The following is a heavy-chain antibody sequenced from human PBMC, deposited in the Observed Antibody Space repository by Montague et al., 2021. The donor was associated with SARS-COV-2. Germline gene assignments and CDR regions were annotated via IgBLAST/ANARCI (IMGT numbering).Heavy chain of an antibody. CDR1: AGSISTNSYY. J-gene: IGHJ5*02. CDR3: ARLWDFYGSGSYKNSWFDP. V-gene: IGHV4-39*02. Sequence: ETLSLTCTVSAGSISTNSYYWAWIRQPPGKGLEWIGSISYSGSTYFNPSLESRLTMSVNTSRNHFSLKLSSVTAADTAVYYCARLWDFYGSGSYKNSWFDPWGQGTRVTVSS. D-gene: IGHD3-10*01. CDR2: ISYSGST.